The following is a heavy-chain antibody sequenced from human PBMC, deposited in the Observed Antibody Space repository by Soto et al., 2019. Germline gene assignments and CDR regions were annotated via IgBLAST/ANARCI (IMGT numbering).Heavy chain of an antibody. Sequence: QVQLQESGPGLVKPSQTLSLTCTVSGGSISSGGYYWSWIRQHPGKGLEWIGYIYYSGSTYYNPSLKSRVTISVDTSKNQFSLKLSSVTAADTAVYYCARARYYGDYQIYYYYGMDVWGQGTTVTVSS. D-gene: IGHD4-17*01. CDR3: ARARYYGDYQIYYYYGMDV. V-gene: IGHV4-31*03. CDR2: IYYSGST. CDR1: GGSISSGGYY. J-gene: IGHJ6*02.